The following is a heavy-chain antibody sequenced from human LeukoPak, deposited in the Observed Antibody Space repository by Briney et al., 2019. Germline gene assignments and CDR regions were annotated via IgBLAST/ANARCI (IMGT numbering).Heavy chain of an antibody. D-gene: IGHD6-19*01. V-gene: IGHV3-64*04. CDR2: ISPNGGST. CDR3: AKESSGGWYFDY. Sequence: PGGSLRLSCAAYGFTFRSHAMHWVRQAPGKGLEYVSAISPNGGSTWYLDSVKGRFTISRDNSKNSLYLQMNSLRAEDTAVYYCAKESSGGWYFDYWGQGTLVTVSS. CDR1: GFTFRSHA. J-gene: IGHJ4*02.